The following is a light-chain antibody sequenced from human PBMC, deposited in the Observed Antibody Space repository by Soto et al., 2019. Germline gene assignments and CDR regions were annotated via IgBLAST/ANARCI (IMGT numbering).Light chain of an antibody. CDR1: QSISNSY. Sequence: DNVLTQSPGTLYLSQGERATLSCRASQSISNSYLAWFQQKPGQSPRLLIYGASSRPTGIPDRFSGGGSGTDFTLTISRLEPEDFAVYYCQQFSSYPLTFGGGTKVDIK. V-gene: IGKV3-20*01. CDR2: GAS. CDR3: QQFSSYPLT. J-gene: IGKJ4*01.